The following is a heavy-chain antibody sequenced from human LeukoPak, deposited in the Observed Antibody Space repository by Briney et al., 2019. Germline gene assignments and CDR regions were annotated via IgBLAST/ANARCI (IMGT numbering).Heavy chain of an antibody. CDR1: GGSFSGYY. CDR2: INHSGST. J-gene: IGHJ5*02. V-gene: IGHV4-34*01. CDR3: ANRGCSLTSCYERGHWFDP. D-gene: IGHD2-2*01. Sequence: SGTLSLTCAVYGGSFSGYYWSWIRQTPGKGLEWIGEINHSGSTNYNPSLKSRVTISVDTSKNQFSLKLSSVTAADTAVYYCANRGCSLTSCYERGHWFDPWGQGTLVTVSS.